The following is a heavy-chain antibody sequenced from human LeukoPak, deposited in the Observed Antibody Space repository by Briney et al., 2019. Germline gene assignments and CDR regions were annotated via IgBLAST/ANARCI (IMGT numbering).Heavy chain of an antibody. J-gene: IGHJ6*02. D-gene: IGHD1-26*01. Sequence: SETLSLTCTVSGGSISSYYWSWIRQPPGKGLEWMGYIYYSGSTNYNPSLKSRVTISVDTSKNQFSLKLSSVTAADTAVYYCARVPSGSYYDYYYYYGMDVWGQGTTVTVSS. CDR1: GGSISSYY. CDR2: IYYSGST. CDR3: ARVPSGSYYDYYYYYGMDV. V-gene: IGHV4-59*01.